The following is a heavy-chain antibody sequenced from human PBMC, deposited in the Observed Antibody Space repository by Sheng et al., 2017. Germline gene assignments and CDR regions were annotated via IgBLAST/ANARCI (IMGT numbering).Heavy chain of an antibody. J-gene: IGHJ4*02. Sequence: EVQLVESGGGLVQPGGSLRLSCAASGFTFSSYAMNWVRQAPGKGLEWVSGISSGGGGTYYVDSVKGRFSISRDNSKNTVYLQMNSLRAEDTALYYCAKGGSSSSRFDSWGQGTLVTV. D-gene: IGHD6-13*01. V-gene: IGHV3-23*04. CDR1: GFTFSSYA. CDR3: AKGGSSSSRFDS. CDR2: ISSGGGGT.